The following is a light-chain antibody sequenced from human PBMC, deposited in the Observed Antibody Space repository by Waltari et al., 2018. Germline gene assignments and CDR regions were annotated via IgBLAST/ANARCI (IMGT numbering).Light chain of an antibody. V-gene: IGLV2-23*02. J-gene: IGLJ1*01. CDR2: EVS. Sequence: QSALTQPASVSGSPGQSITVSCTGTSSDVGSYNLVSWYQHHPPKAPKLMIYEVSKRPSGVSNRFSGSKSGHTASLTISGLQPEDEADYYCCSYAGANTYVFGSGTKVTVL. CDR3: CSYAGANTYV. CDR1: SSDVGSYNL.